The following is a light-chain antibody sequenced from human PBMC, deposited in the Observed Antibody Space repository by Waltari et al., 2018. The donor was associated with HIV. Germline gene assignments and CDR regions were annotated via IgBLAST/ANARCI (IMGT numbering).Light chain of an antibody. V-gene: IGLV3-21*02. CDR3: QVWDTRNACWE. Sequence: SYVLTQPPSVSVTPGQTARITCGGDNIGSKSVHWYQLRPGQAPLLVLYDDSDRPSGIPERISGSNSGNTATLTINNVESGDEADYFCQVWDTRNACWEFGGGTKLTVL. J-gene: IGLJ3*02. CDR1: NIGSKS. CDR2: DDS.